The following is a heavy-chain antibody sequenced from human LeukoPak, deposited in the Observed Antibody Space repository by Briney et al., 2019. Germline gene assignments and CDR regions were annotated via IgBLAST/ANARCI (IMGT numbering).Heavy chain of an antibody. CDR3: ARELVVGWFDP. J-gene: IGHJ5*02. CDR2: IGTAGDT. Sequence: GGSLRLSCAASGFTFSSYDMHWVRQATGKGLEWVSAIGTAGDTYYPGSVKGRFTISRDNSKNTVYLQMNSLRAEDTAVYYCARELVVGWFDPWGQGTLVTVSS. CDR1: GFTFSSYD. V-gene: IGHV3-13*01. D-gene: IGHD2-2*01.